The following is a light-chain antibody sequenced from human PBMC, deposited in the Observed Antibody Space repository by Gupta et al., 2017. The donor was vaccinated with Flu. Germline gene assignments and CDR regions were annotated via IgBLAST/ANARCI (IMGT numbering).Light chain of an antibody. V-gene: IGKV3-15*01. CDR2: GAS. CDR3: QQYNDWPPIT. J-gene: IGKJ4*01. Sequence: EIVMTQSQATLSVSPGERATISCRASQSVTRKLAWYQQKPGQAPRRLIYGASTRDTGNPVRFSGSGYGTEFTLTISSRQEEDFAFYYCQQYNDWPPITFGGGTKVEIK. CDR1: QSVTRK.